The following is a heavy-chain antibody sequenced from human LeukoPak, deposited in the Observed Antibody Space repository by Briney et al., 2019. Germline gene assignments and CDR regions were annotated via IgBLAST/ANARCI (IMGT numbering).Heavy chain of an antibody. D-gene: IGHD3-22*01. CDR3: ARSRYPNYYDSSGYYFDY. Sequence: SETLSLTCTVSGGSISSHYWSWIRQPPGKGLEWFGYIYYSGSTNYNPSLKSRVTISVDTSKNQFSLKLSSVTAADTAVYYCARSRYPNYYDSSGYYFDYWGQGTLVTVSS. CDR1: GGSISSHY. J-gene: IGHJ4*02. V-gene: IGHV4-59*11. CDR2: IYYSGST.